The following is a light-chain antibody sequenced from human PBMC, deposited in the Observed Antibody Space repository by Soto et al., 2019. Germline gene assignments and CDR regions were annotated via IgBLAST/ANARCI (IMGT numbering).Light chain of an antibody. Sequence: EVVLTQSPDTLSLSPGEGATLSCRASQSVSNSYLAWYQQKPGQAPRLLIYGASSRATGIPDSFSGSGSGTDFALTISRLEPEDFAVYYCQQYSSSPPTFGQGTRLETK. CDR1: QSVSNSY. CDR3: QQYSSSPPT. CDR2: GAS. J-gene: IGKJ5*01. V-gene: IGKV3-20*01.